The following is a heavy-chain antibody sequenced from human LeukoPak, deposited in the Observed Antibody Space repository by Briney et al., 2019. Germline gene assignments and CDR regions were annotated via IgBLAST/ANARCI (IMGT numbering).Heavy chain of an antibody. CDR2: IYYSGSS. CDR1: GGSISSYY. Sequence: SETLSLTCTASGGSISSYYWSWIRQPPGKGLEWSGYIYYSGSSNYNPSLKRRVTISVDTSKNQFSLKLSSVTAADTAMYYYASKTLGHYYYYYMDFWGKGTMVTISS. CDR3: ASKTLGHYYYYYMDF. D-gene: IGHD3-3*02. J-gene: IGHJ6*03. V-gene: IGHV4-59*01.